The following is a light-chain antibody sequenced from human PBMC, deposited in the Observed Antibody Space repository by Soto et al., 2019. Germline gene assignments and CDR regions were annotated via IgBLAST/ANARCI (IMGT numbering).Light chain of an antibody. CDR1: SSDVGAYNY. V-gene: IGLV2-14*01. CDR3: SSYTTSSTLVV. Sequence: QSVLTQPASVSGSPGQSITISCTGTSSDVGAYNYVSWYQQHPGKAPRLMISEVSNRPSGVSNRFSGSKSGNTASLTISGLQAEDEADYSCSSYTTSSTLVVFGGGTKVTVL. CDR2: EVS. J-gene: IGLJ2*01.